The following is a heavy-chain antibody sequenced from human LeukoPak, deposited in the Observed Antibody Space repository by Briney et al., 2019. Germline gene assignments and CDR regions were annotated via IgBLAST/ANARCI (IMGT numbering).Heavy chain of an antibody. Sequence: PGGSLRLSCAASGFNFHSYSMNWVRQSPEKGLGWVSSITAGSSHIYYADSMKGRFTISRDNAKNSLYLQLNSLRAEDTAVYYCARDKVGGATWSWGQGTRVTVS. CDR1: GFNFHSYS. D-gene: IGHD1-26*01. CDR2: ITAGSSHI. J-gene: IGHJ5*02. V-gene: IGHV3-21*01. CDR3: ARDKVGGATWS.